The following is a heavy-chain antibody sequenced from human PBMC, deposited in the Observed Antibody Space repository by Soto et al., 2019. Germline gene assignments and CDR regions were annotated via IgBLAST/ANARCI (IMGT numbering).Heavy chain of an antibody. V-gene: IGHV4-4*02. CDR3: AALEYYDFWSGYLS. CDR2: IYHSGST. Sequence: PSETLSLTCAVSGGSISSSNWWSWVRQPPGKGLEWIGEIYHSGSTNYNPSLKSRVTISVDKSKNQFSLKLSSVTAADTAVYYCAALEYYDFWSGYLSWGQGTLVTVSS. J-gene: IGHJ4*02. D-gene: IGHD3-3*01. CDR1: GGSISSSNW.